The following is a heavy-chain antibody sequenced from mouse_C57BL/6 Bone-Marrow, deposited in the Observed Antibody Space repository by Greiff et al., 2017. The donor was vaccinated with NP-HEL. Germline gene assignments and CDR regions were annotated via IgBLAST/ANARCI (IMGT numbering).Heavy chain of an antibody. V-gene: IGHV1-42*01. CDR1: GYSFTGYY. D-gene: IGHD2-3*01. CDR2: INPSTGGT. Sequence: EVQLQQSGPELVKPGASVKISCKASGYSFTGYYMNWVKQSPEKSLEWIGEINPSTGGTTYNQKFKAKATLTVDKSSSTAYMQLKSLTSEDSAVYYCARDHYDDIFDYWGQGTTLTVSS. CDR3: ARDHYDDIFDY. J-gene: IGHJ2*01.